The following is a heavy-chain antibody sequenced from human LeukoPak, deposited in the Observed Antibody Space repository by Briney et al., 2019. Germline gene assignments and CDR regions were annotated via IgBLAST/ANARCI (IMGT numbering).Heavy chain of an antibody. Sequence: PGGSLRLSCAASGFTFSSYAMGWVRQAPGKGLEWVSAISGSGGSTYYADSVKGRFTISRDNSKNTLYLQMNSLRAEDTAVYYCAKLPYYDFWSGPQPTDYWGQGTLVTVSS. J-gene: IGHJ4*02. CDR2: ISGSGGST. CDR3: AKLPYYDFWSGPQPTDY. CDR1: GFTFSSYA. D-gene: IGHD3-3*01. V-gene: IGHV3-23*01.